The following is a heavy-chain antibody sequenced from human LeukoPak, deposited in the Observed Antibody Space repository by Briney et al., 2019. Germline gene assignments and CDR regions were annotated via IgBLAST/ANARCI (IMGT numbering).Heavy chain of an antibody. CDR3: ARDQRGPLYGFDY. CDR1: GGSISSGDYY. J-gene: IGHJ4*02. D-gene: IGHD3-16*01. CDR2: IYYSGST. Sequence: SETLSLTCTVSGGSISSGDYYWSWIRQPPGKGLEWIGYIYYSGSTYYNPSLESRVTISVDTSKNQFSLKLSSVTAADTAVYYCARDQRGPLYGFDYWGQGTLVTVSS. V-gene: IGHV4-30-4*01.